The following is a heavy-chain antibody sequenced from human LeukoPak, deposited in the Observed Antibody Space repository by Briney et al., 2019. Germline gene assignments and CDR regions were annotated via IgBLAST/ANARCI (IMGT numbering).Heavy chain of an antibody. CDR1: RGTFSSYA. D-gene: IGHD3-16*01. V-gene: IGHV1-69*06. Sequence: SVKVSCKASRGTFSSYAISWVRQAPGQGLEWMRGIIPIFGTANSAQKFRGRVTIPADKSTRTAYMQLSSLRSEDTAVYYCARDNDSRDPPHFDYWGQGTLVTVSS. CDR3: ARDNDSRDPPHFDY. CDR2: IIPIFGTA. J-gene: IGHJ4*02.